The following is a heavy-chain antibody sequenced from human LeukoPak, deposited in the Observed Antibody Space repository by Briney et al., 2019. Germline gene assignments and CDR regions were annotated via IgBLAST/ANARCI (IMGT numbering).Heavy chain of an antibody. CDR1: GHTFTSYG. CDR2: ISAYNGNT. J-gene: IGHJ4*02. D-gene: IGHD3-9*01. Sequence: SVKVSCKASGHTFTSYGISWVRQAPGQGLEWMGWISAYNGNTNYAQKLQGRVTMTTDTSTSTAYMELRSLRSDDTAVYYCARVDDILTGYYFGDYWGQGTLVTVSS. CDR3: ARVDDILTGYYFGDY. V-gene: IGHV1-18*01.